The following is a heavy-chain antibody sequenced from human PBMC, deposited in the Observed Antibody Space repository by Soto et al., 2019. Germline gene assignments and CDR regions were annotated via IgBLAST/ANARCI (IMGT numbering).Heavy chain of an antibody. CDR1: GSTLRGFY. D-gene: IGHD6-19*01. CDR2: INPSNGGT. J-gene: IGHJ4*02. CDR3: ASAAVTGTAGLDF. Sequence: GASVTCSCRASGSTLRGFYLHWVLQPPGQGLEWMGWINPSNGGTKYAEKFQGRVTMTRDTSISTAYVELSRLTSDDTAVYYCASAAVTGTAGLDFWGQGTLVTVSS. V-gene: IGHV1-2*02.